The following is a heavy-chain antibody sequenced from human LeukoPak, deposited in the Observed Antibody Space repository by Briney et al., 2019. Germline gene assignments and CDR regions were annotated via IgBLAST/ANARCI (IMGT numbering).Heavy chain of an antibody. CDR3: ARLNDYGDYEYYYGMDV. J-gene: IGHJ6*02. D-gene: IGHD4-17*01. CDR2: IYYSGST. Sequence: SETLSLTCTVSGGSISSYYWSWIRQPPGKGLEWIGYIYYSGSTNYNPSLKSRVTISVDTSKNQFSLKLSSVTAADTAVYYCARLNDYGDYEYYYGMDVWGQGTTVTVSS. V-gene: IGHV4-59*01. CDR1: GGSISSYY.